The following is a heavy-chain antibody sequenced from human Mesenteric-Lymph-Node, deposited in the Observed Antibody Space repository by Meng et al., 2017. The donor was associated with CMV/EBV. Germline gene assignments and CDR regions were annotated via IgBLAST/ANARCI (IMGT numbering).Heavy chain of an antibody. CDR2: ISWNSGDI. V-gene: IGHV3-9*03. J-gene: IGHJ3*02. CDR1: GFTFSSYS. D-gene: IGHD1-26*01. Sequence: GGSLRLSCAASGFTFSSYSMNWVRQAPGKGLEWVSGISWNSGDIDYADSVRGRFTISRDNAKNSLFLEMNSLRADDMALYYCAKDAGGVGPTTGPFDIWGQGTMVTV. CDR3: AKDAGGVGPTTGPFDI.